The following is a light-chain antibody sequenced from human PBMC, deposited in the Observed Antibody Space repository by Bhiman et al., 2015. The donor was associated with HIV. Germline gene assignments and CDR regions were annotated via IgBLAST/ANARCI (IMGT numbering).Light chain of an antibody. CDR1: SSDVGGYNF. CDR2: EVN. CDR3: STYTSLTTYV. J-gene: IGLJ1*01. Sequence: QSALTQPASVSVSPGQAITISCTGTSSDVGGYNFVSWYQHHPGKAPKLIIYEVNKRPSGVPARFSGSKSGNTASLTISGLQPEDEADYFCSTYTSLTTYVFGSGTKLTVL. V-gene: IGLV2-14*01.